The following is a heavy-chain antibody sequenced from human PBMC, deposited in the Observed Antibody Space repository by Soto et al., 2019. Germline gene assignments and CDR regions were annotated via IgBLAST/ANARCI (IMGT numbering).Heavy chain of an antibody. CDR3: AKSHIAAAGTGRAFDY. D-gene: IGHD6-13*01. CDR1: GGSFSGFY. V-gene: IGHV4-34*01. J-gene: IGHJ4*02. CDR2: INHSGST. Sequence: SETLSPTCAVYGGSFSGFYCSWFRQPQGEGLEWIGKINHSGSTNYNPSLNRGVTISVYTSKIQFSLKLSSVTAADTAVYYCAKSHIAAAGTGRAFDYWGQGTLVTVSS.